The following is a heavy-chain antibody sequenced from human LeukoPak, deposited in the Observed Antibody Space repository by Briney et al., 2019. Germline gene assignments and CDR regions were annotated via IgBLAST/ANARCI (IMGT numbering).Heavy chain of an antibody. V-gene: IGHV3-21*01. Sequence: GGSLRLSCAASGFTFSSYSMNWVRQAPGKGLEWVSSISSSSSYIYYADSVKGRFTISRDNAKNSLYLQMNSLRAEDTAVYYCARDAGGSGYFYDYWGQGTLVTVSS. CDR3: ARDAGGSGYFYDY. J-gene: IGHJ4*02. D-gene: IGHD3-22*01. CDR1: GFTFSSYS. CDR2: ISSSSSYI.